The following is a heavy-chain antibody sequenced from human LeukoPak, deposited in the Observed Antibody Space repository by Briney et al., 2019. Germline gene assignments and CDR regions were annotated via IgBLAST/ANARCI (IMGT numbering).Heavy chain of an antibody. V-gene: IGHV3-23*01. CDR1: GLTFSSYG. CDR3: ARAMAPPYYYMDV. Sequence: GGTLRLSCAASGLTFSSYGMSWVRQAPGKGLEWVSAISGSGGSTYYADSVKGRFTISRDNAKSSLYLQMNSLRAEDTAFYYCARAMAPPYYYMDVWGKGTTVTVSS. D-gene: IGHD2-8*01. CDR2: ISGSGGST. J-gene: IGHJ6*03.